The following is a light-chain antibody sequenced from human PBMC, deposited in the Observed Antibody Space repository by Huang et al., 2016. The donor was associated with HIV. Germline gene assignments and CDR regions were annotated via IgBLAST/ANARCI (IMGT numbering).Light chain of an antibody. CDR3: QQRSNFLT. J-gene: IGKJ4*01. Sequence: EIVLTQSPATLSLSPGERATLSCRASQIISSYLAWYQQKPGQAPRLLIYDASNRATGIPARCRGSGSGTDFTLTISSLEPEDFAVYYCQQRSNFLTFGGGTKVEIK. CDR2: DAS. CDR1: QIISSY. V-gene: IGKV3-11*01.